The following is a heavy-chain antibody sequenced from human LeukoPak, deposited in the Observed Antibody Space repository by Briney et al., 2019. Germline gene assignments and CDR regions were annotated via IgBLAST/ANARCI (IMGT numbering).Heavy chain of an antibody. CDR3: ATGSVTTRYYYFFHMDV. Sequence: PSETLSLTCTVSGGSINSTRYYWGWIRQPPGQGLEWIGIIYYSGISYYNPSLKSRVTISVDTSKSQFSLKLTSVTAADTAVYSCATGSVTTRYYYFFHMDVWGKGTSVTVS. CDR1: GGSINSTRYY. CDR2: IYYSGIS. D-gene: IGHD4-17*01. V-gene: IGHV4-39*01. J-gene: IGHJ6*03.